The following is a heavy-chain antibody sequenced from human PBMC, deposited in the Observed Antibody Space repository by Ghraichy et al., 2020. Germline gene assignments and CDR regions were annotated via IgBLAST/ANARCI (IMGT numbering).Heavy chain of an antibody. CDR1: GGSVSSGGYY. J-gene: IGHJ4*02. CDR2: IYYSGST. CDR3: ARDRGSGQWLVGVDY. Sequence: SETLSLTCTVSGGSVSSGGYYWSWIRQPPGKGLEWIGYIYYSGSTNYNPSLKSRVTISVDTSKNQFSLKLSSVTAADTAVYYCARDRGSGQWLVGVDYWGQGTLVTVSS. V-gene: IGHV4-61*08. D-gene: IGHD6-19*01.